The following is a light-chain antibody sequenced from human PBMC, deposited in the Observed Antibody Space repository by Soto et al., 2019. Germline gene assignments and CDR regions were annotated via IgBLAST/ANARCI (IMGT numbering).Light chain of an antibody. CDR3: QQANSFPYT. J-gene: IGKJ5*01. CDR1: QTISSW. Sequence: DIQMTQSPSTLSGSVGDRVTITCRASQTISSWLAWYQQKPGKAPKLLIYKASTLKSGVPSRFSGSGSGTDFTLTISCLQPEDFATYYCQQANSFPYTFGQGTRLEIK. V-gene: IGKV1-5*03. CDR2: KAS.